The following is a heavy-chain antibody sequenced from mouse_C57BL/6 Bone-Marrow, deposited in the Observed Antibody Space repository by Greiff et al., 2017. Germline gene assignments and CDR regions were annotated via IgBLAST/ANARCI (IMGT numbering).Heavy chain of an antibody. D-gene: IGHD2-3*01. CDR2: IYPRSGNT. CDR3: ARSDIGWLLRLNY. CDR1: GYTFTSYG. J-gene: IGHJ2*01. Sequence: QVQLQQSGAELARPGASVKLSCKASGYTFTSYGISWVKQRTGQGLEWIGEIYPRSGNTYYNEKVKGKATLTADKSSSTAYMELRSLTSEDSAVYFCARSDIGWLLRLNYWGQGTTLTVSS. V-gene: IGHV1-81*01.